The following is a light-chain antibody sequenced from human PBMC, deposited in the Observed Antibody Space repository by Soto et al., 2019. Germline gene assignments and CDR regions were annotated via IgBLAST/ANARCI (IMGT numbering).Light chain of an antibody. CDR1: SSNIGNNA. CDR2: YDD. CDR3: AAWDDSLNGPV. J-gene: IGLJ7*01. V-gene: IGLV1-36*01. Sequence: QSVLTQPPSVSEAPRQMVTISCSGSSSNIGNNAVNWYQQLPGKAPKLLIYYDDLLPSGVSDRFSGSKSGTSASLAISGLQSEYEADYYCAAWDDSLNGPVFGGGTQLTVL.